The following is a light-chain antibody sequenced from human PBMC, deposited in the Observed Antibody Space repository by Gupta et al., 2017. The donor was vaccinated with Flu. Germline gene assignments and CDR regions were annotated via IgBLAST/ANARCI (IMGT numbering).Light chain of an antibody. J-gene: IGKJ4*01. CDR2: AAS. V-gene: IGKV1-39*01. Sequence: DIQMTQSPSSLSASVGDRVTITCRASQSISSYLNWYQQKPGKAPKLLIYAASSVKSGVPSRFSGSGSGTDFTLTISRRQPEDFANYYCQHRDSTPLSFGGGTKVEIK. CDR3: QHRDSTPLS. CDR1: QSISSY.